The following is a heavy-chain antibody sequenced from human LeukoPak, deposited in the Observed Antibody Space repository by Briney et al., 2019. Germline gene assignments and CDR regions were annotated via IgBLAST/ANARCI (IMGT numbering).Heavy chain of an antibody. V-gene: IGHV3-66*04. Sequence: PGGSLRLSCAASGFNITSNYMNWVRQAPGKGLEWVAIIYSGGFTYYRDSVKGRFTIYRDNSRNTLYLQMNSLRAEDTAVYYCAKHLWRDLLSFGEGYYFGYWGQGTLVTVSS. J-gene: IGHJ4*02. CDR2: IYSGGFT. D-gene: IGHD3-10*01. CDR3: AKHLWRDLLSFGEGYYFGY. CDR1: GFNITSNY.